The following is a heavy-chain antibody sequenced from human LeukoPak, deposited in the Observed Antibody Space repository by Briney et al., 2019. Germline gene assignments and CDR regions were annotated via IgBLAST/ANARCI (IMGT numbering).Heavy chain of an antibody. D-gene: IGHD3-10*01. CDR2: IYFSGST. Sequence: PSETLSLTCTVSSGSISSYYWSWIRQPPGKGLEWIGYIYFSGSTTYNPSLRSRVTISVDTSKNQFSLKLSSVTAADTAMYYCARGSGGHPKVESFQQWGQGTLVTVSS. V-gene: IGHV4-59*01. J-gene: IGHJ1*01. CDR1: SGSISSYY. CDR3: ARGSGGHPKVESFQQ.